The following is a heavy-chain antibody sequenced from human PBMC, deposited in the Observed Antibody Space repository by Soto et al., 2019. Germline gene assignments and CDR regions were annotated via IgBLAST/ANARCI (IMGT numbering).Heavy chain of an antibody. Sequence: EVQLVESGGGLVKSGGSLRLSCEGSGFTFSDYSMNWVRQAPGQGLEWVSAINSAGTYTFYADSVKVRFTISRDNTRNPLYLQIDSLRAEDTGVYYCARDMVGYYYGSGRHDTSDIWGQGTLVTVSS. CDR3: ARDMVGYYYGSGRHDTSDI. V-gene: IGHV3-21*02. CDR1: GFTFSDYS. J-gene: IGHJ4*02. CDR2: INSAGTYT. D-gene: IGHD3-10*01.